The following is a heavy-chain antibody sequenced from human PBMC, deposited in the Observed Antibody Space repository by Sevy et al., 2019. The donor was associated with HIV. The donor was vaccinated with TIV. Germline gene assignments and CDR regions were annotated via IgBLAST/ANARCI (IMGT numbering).Heavy chain of an antibody. Sequence: ASVKVSCKASGGTFSSYAISCVRQAPGQGLEWMGGIIPIFGTANYAQKFQGRVTITADESTSTAYMELSSLRSEDTAVYYCARAGDYSKHYYYYYMDVWGKGTTVTVSS. CDR3: ARAGDYSKHYYYYYMDV. V-gene: IGHV1-69*13. J-gene: IGHJ6*03. CDR1: GGTFSSYA. CDR2: IIPIFGTA. D-gene: IGHD4-4*01.